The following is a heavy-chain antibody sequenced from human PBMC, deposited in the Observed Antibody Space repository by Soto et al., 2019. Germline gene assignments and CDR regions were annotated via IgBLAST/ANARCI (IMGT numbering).Heavy chain of an antibody. V-gene: IGHV3-66*01. CDR1: GFTVSSNY. CDR3: ASEQDCSSTSCYADSNYGGFVVDY. J-gene: IGHJ4*02. D-gene: IGHD2-2*01. CDR2: IYSGGST. Sequence: PGGSLRLSCAASGFTVSSNYMSWVRQAPGKGLEWVSVIYSGGSTYYADSVKGRFTISRDNSKNTLYLQMNSLRAEDTAVYYCASEQDCSSTSCYADSNYGGFVVDYWGQGTLVTVSS.